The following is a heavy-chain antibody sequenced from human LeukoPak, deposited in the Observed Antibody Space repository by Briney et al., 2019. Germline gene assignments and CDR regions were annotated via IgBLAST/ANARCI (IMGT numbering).Heavy chain of an antibody. CDR1: GGSVSSGSYY. V-gene: IGHV4-39*01. CDR3: ARSEEWLLLVDC. Sequence: PSETLSLTCTVSGGSVSSGSYYWSWIRQPPGKGLEWIGSIYYSGTTFYNPSLQSRVTISLDTSKNRFSLKLWSVTAADTAVYYCARSEEWLLLVDCWGQGTLVTVSS. J-gene: IGHJ4*02. CDR2: IYYSGTT. D-gene: IGHD6-19*01.